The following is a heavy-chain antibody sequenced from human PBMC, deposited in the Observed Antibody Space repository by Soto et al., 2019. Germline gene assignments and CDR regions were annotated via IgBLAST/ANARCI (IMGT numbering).Heavy chain of an antibody. CDR2: IWYDGSNK. CDR3: ARDFTYYYGMDV. D-gene: IGHD3-10*01. V-gene: IGHV3-33*01. Sequence: SGGGVFQPGRSLRLSCAASGFTFSSSGMHWVRQAPGKGLEWVAVIWYDGSNKYYADSVKGRFTISRDNSKNTLYLQMNSLRAEDTAVYYCARDFTYYYGMDVWGQGTTVTVSS. J-gene: IGHJ6*02. CDR1: GFTFSSSG.